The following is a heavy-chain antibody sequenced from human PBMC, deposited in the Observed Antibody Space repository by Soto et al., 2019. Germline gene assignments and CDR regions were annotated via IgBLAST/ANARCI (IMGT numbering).Heavy chain of an antibody. V-gene: IGHV3-7*01. Sequence: PGGSLRLSCAASGFTFSSYWMNWVRQAPGKGLEWVANINQDGNEDNLLDSVKGRFTISRDNAKNSLFLQMNSLRVDDTAVYYFAGTGAGPHDFLDYWGQGALVTVSS. CDR1: GFTFSSYW. D-gene: IGHD1-1*01. CDR3: AGTGAGPHDFLDY. CDR2: INQDGNED. J-gene: IGHJ4*02.